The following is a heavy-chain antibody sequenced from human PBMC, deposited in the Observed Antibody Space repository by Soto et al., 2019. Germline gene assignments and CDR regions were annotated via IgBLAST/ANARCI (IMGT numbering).Heavy chain of an antibody. CDR1: GFTFSSYG. CDR2: IWYDGSNK. D-gene: IGHD3-10*01. CDR3: ARGQRITMVRGKYNWFDP. J-gene: IGHJ5*02. V-gene: IGHV3-33*01. Sequence: QVQLVESGGGVVQPGRSLRLSCAASGFTFSSYGMHWVRQAPGKGLEWVAVIWYDGSNKYYADSVKGRFTISRDNSKNTLYLQMNSLRAEDTAVYYCARGQRITMVRGKYNWFDPWGQGTLVTVSS.